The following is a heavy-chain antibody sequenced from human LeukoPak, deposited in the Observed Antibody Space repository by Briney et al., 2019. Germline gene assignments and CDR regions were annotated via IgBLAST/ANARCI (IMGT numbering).Heavy chain of an antibody. J-gene: IGHJ4*02. CDR2: IKSKTDGGTT. CDR1: GFTFSNAW. V-gene: IGHV3-15*07. Sequence: GGTLRLSCAASGFTFSNAWMNWVRQAPGKGLEWVGRIKSKTDGGTTDYAAPVKGRFTISRDDSKNTLYLQMNSLKTEDTAVYYCTSENYEFWSGSLGYFDYWCQGTLVTVSS. CDR3: TSENYEFWSGSLGYFDY. D-gene: IGHD3-3*01.